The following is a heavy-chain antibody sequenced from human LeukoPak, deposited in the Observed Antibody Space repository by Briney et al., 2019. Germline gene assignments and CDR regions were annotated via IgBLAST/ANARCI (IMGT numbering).Heavy chain of an antibody. D-gene: IGHD3-9*01. CDR3: ARSGDILSSIDY. CDR1: GGSISSGSYY. J-gene: IGHJ4*02. V-gene: IGHV4-61*02. CDR2: IYTSGST. Sequence: PSETLSLTCTVSGGSISSGSYYCSWIRQPAGEGLEWIGRIYTSGSTNYNPSLKSRVTISVDTSKNQFSLKLSSVTAADTAVYYCARSGDILSSIDYWGQGTLVTVSS.